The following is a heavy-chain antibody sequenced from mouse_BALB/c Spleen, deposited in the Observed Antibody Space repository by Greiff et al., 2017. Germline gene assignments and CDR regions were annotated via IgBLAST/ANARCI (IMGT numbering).Heavy chain of an antibody. CDR3: ARSEGNYEAMDY. J-gene: IGHJ4*01. D-gene: IGHD2-1*01. Sequence: EVKLQESGAELVKPGASVKLSCTASGFNIKDTYMHWVKQRPEQGLEWIGRIDPANGNTKYDPKFQGKATITADTSSNTAYLQLSSLTSEDTAVYYCARSEGNYEAMDYWGQGTSVTVSS. CDR1: GFNIKDTY. CDR2: IDPANGNT. V-gene: IGHV14-3*02.